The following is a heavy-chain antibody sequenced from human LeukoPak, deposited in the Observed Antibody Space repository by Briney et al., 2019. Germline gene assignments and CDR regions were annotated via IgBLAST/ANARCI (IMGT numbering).Heavy chain of an antibody. J-gene: IGHJ4*02. CDR2: ISSSSYI. CDR1: GFSFSSYD. CDR3: ARNRCSGGICYCFDY. V-gene: IGHV3-21*01. Sequence: GGSLRLSCAASGFSFSSYDMNWVRQAPGKGLEWVSSISSSSYIYYEDSVKGRFTISRDNAKNSLYLQVSSLRAEDTAVCYCARNRCSGGICYCFDYWGLGTLVTVSS. D-gene: IGHD2-15*01.